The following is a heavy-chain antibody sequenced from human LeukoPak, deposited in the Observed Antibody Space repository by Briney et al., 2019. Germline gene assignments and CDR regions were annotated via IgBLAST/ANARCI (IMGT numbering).Heavy chain of an antibody. CDR2: ISSSGSTI. V-gene: IGHV3-11*01. D-gene: IGHD6-13*01. Sequence: GGSLRLSCAASGFTFSDYYMSWIRQAPGKGLEWVSYISSSGSTIYYADSVKGRFTSSRDNAKNSLYPQMNSLRAEDTAVYYCARLRADSSSYGSDDAFDIWGQGTMVTVSS. J-gene: IGHJ3*02. CDR1: GFTFSDYY. CDR3: ARLRADSSSYGSDDAFDI.